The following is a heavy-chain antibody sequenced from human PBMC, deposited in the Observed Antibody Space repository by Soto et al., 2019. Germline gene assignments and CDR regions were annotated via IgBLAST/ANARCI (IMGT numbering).Heavy chain of an antibody. CDR2: IRSKAYGGTT. V-gene: IGHV3-49*03. CDR1: GFTFGDYA. D-gene: IGHD2-2*01. J-gene: IGHJ4*02. CDR3: TRDSLPLVVPAADFDY. Sequence: PGGSLRLSCTASGFTFGDYAMSWFRQAPGKGLEWVGFIRSKAYGGTTEYAASVKGRFTISRDDSKSIAYLQMNSLKTEDTAVYYCTRDSLPLVVPAADFDYWGQGTLVTVSS.